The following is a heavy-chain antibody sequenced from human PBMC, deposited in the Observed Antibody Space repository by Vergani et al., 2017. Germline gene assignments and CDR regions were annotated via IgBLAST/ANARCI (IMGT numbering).Heavy chain of an antibody. D-gene: IGHD2/OR15-2a*01. CDR3: ARSRIYYLARSPDY. CDR2: IYTSGST. J-gene: IGHJ4*02. V-gene: IGHV4-61*02. Sequence: QVQLQESGPGIVKPSQPLSLTCPVSGASVNSGSVYWSWIRQPAGKALEWIGRIYTSGSTVYKPSLQSRVNISADPSKNQFSLKLTSVTAADTGVYYCARSRIYYLARSPDYWGQGTLVTVSS. CDR1: GASVNSGSVY.